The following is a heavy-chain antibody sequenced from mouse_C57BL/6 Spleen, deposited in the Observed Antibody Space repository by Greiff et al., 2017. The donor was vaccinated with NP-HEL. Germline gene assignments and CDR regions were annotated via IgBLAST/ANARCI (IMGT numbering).Heavy chain of an antibody. CDR1: GYTFTDYN. V-gene: IGHV1-18*01. CDR3: ARSRGDYDVFDY. J-gene: IGHJ2*01. Sequence: SGPELVKPGASVKIPCKASGYTFTDYNMDWVKQSHGKSLEWIGDINPNNGGTIYNQKFKGKATLTVDKSSSTAYMELRSLTSEDTAVYYCARSRGDYDVFDYWGQGTTLTVSS. CDR2: INPNNGGT. D-gene: IGHD2-4*01.